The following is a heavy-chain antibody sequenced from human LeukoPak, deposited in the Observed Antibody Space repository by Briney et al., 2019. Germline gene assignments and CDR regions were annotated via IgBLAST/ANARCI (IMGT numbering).Heavy chain of an antibody. CDR3: ARRRCSSTSCYAYRVVVNWFDP. CDR1: GGSISSGGYY. J-gene: IGHJ5*02. V-gene: IGHV4-30-2*01. D-gene: IGHD2-2*01. Sequence: SETLSLTCTVSGGSISSGGYYWSWIRQPPGKGLEWIGYINHSGSTNYNPSLKSRVTISVDTSKNQFSLKLSSVTAADTAVYYCARRRCSSTSCYAYRVVVNWFDPWGQGTLVTVSS. CDR2: INHSGST.